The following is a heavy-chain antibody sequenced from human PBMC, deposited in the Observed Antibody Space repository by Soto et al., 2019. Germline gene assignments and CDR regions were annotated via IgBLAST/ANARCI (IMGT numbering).Heavy chain of an antibody. CDR2: ITPMFGVA. Sequence: QVQLVQSGAEVKKPGSSVKVSCKASGDTFSSYAISWVRQAPGQGLEWMGGITPMFGVANYAQKLQSRVTITADESTSTAYMELRSLRSEDTAVYYCARDGGRHFYDSRGFYFDYWGQGTLVTVSS. J-gene: IGHJ4*02. D-gene: IGHD3-22*01. CDR3: ARDGGRHFYDSRGFYFDY. V-gene: IGHV1-69*12. CDR1: GDTFSSYA.